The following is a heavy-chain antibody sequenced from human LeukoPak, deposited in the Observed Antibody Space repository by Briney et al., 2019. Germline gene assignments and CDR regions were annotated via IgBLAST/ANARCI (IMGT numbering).Heavy chain of an antibody. V-gene: IGHV3-30*02. D-gene: IGHD1-1*01. J-gene: IGHJ5*02. CDR1: GFAFTNFG. Sequence: GSLRLSCAASGFAFTNFGMHWVRQAPGKGLDWVAFIMYDGSIKFYADSVLGRFTISRDNSKNTLDLQMNSLRTEDTAVYYCVKESLEGDTWGQGTLVTVSS. CDR3: VKESLEGDT. CDR2: IMYDGSIK.